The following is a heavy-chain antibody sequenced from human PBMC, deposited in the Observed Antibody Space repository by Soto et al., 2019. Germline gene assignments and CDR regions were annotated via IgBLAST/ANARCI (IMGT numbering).Heavy chain of an antibody. J-gene: IGHJ6*02. Sequence: GESLKTSCKGSGYNFPSLWISWLRHVPVKGLEWMGRIDPSDSYTTYSPSSQGHVTLSADKSISTAYLQWSSLKASDTAIYYCARLFREAYYYYGMDVWGQGTTVTVSS. CDR1: GYNFPSLW. CDR3: ARLFREAYYYYGMDV. V-gene: IGHV5-10-1*01. CDR2: IDPSDSYT.